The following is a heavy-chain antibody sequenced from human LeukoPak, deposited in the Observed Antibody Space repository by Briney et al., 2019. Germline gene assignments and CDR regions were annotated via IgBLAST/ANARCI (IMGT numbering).Heavy chain of an antibody. CDR3: ARERMRYFDWLLVGQNHYYYGMDV. Sequence: ASVKVSCKASGYTFTSYDINWVRQATGQGLEWMGWINTNTGNPTYAQGFTGRFVFSLDTSVSTAYLQISSLKAEDTAVYYCARERMRYFDWLLVGQNHYYYGMDVWGQGTTVTVSS. J-gene: IGHJ6*02. D-gene: IGHD3-9*01. V-gene: IGHV7-4-1*02. CDR1: GYTFTSYD. CDR2: INTNTGNP.